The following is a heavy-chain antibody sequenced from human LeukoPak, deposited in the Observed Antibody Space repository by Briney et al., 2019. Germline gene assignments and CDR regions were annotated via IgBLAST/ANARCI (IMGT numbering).Heavy chain of an antibody. CDR1: GFPISNYW. V-gene: IGHV3-7*02. J-gene: IGHJ3*02. D-gene: IGHD5-24*01. CDR3: ARLLGMVTTFDI. CDR2: ISPDASVK. Sequence: PGRSLRLSCAASGFPISNYWLSWVRQAPGKGLEWVASISPDASVKHYVDSVKGRFTISRDNAENSLSLQMGSLRAEDTAVYYCARLLGMVTTFDIWGQGTVVTVSS.